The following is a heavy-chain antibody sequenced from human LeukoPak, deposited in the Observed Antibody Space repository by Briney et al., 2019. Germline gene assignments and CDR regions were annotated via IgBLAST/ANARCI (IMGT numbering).Heavy chain of an antibody. V-gene: IGHV4-59*01. CDR3: ARDYGDYGYVQH. Sequence: PSETLSLTCTVSGGSISSYYWSWIRQPPGKGLEWIGYIYYSGSTNYNPSLKSRVTISVDTSKNQFSLKLSSVTAADTAVYYCARDYGDYGYVQHWGQGTLVTVSS. CDR1: GGSISSYY. CDR2: IYYSGST. D-gene: IGHD4-17*01. J-gene: IGHJ1*01.